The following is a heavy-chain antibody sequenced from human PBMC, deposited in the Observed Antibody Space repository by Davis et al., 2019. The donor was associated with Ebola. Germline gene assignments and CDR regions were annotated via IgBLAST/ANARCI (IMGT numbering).Heavy chain of an antibody. Sequence: GGSLRLSCTASGFNSGEYALTWVHQTPRKGLEWVGFIRNKAYGGTTEYAASVKGRFTISRDDSGNIAYLQMNSLKIEDTAVYYCARESGGGIDYWGQGTLVTVSS. V-gene: IGHV3-49*04. CDR3: ARESGGGIDY. CDR2: IRNKAYGGTT. D-gene: IGHD1-26*01. CDR1: GFNSGEYA. J-gene: IGHJ4*02.